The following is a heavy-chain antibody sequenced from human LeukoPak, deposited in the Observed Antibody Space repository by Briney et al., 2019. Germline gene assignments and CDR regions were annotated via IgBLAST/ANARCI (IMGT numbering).Heavy chain of an antibody. D-gene: IGHD6-13*01. CDR1: GFTFSTYG. J-gene: IGHJ5*01. V-gene: IGHV3-23*01. CDR2: ISGGGSNI. CDR3: AKAQASKVTAAFSRGFDH. Sequence: PGGSLRVSCVASGFTFSTYGLAWVRQAPGKGLEWVSSISGGGSNIYYGGSVKGRFTISRDNSKNTLYLQLNSLRVEDTAIYYCAKAQASKVTAAFSRGFDHWGQGTLVTVSS.